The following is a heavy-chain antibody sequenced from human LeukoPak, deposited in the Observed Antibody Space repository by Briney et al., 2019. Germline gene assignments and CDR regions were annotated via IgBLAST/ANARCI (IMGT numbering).Heavy chain of an antibody. J-gene: IGHJ4*02. D-gene: IGHD6-6*01. CDR3: ARHSSAARPNFDY. CDR1: GDSISGSNYY. V-gene: IGHV4-39*01. Sequence: SDTLSLPCTVCGDSISGSNYYCGWIRQPRGKGLEWIGSIYFSGTTYYNPSLNSPVTISVDTSKNQFSLEVTSMTAADTAVYYCARHSSAARPNFDYWGQGTLVTVSS. CDR2: IYFSGTT.